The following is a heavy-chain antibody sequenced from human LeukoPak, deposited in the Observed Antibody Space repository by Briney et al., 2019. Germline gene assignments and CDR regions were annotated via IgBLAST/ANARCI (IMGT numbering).Heavy chain of an antibody. CDR2: INAGNGNT. D-gene: IGHD5-18*01. J-gene: IGHJ4*02. CDR3: ARGTGYSYGYGFDY. CDR1: GYTFTSYA. V-gene: IGHV1-3*01. Sequence: ASVKVSCKASGYTFTSYAMHWVRQAPGQRLEWMGWINAGNGNTKYSQKFQGRVTITRDTSASTAYMELSSLRSEDTAVYYCARGTGYSYGYGFDYWGQGTLVTASS.